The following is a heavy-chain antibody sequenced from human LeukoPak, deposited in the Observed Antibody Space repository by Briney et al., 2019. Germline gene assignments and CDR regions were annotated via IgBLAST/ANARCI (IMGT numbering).Heavy chain of an antibody. CDR1: GYTFTGYY. J-gene: IGHJ3*02. D-gene: IGHD2-8*01. CDR2: INPNSGGT. CDR3: ARASPYCTNGVCSKAEGAFDI. Sequence: ASVKVSCTASGYTFTGYYMHWVRQAPGQGLEWMGRINPNSGGTNYAQKFQGRVTMTRDTSISTAYMELSRLRSDDTAVYYCARASPYCTNGVCSKAEGAFDIWGQGTMVTVSS. V-gene: IGHV1-2*06.